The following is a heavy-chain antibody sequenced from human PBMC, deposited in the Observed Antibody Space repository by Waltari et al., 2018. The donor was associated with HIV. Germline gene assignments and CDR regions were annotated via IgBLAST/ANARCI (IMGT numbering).Heavy chain of an antibody. Sequence: VHLVESGGGVVQPGRSLRLSCAASGFPLSSFGIHWVRQAPGKGLEWVALIWYDGSKKYYGDSVKGRFTISRDNSNNTLYLQMNSLRAEDTAVYYCARGRVEMATTELPYWYFDLWGRGTLVTVSS. CDR1: GFPLSSFG. D-gene: IGHD1-1*01. CDR3: ARGRVEMATTELPYWYFDL. CDR2: IWYDGSKK. J-gene: IGHJ2*01. V-gene: IGHV3-33*01.